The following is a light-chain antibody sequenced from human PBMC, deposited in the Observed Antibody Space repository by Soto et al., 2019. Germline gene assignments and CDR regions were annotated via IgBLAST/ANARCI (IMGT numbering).Light chain of an antibody. CDR3: QQYNDWPRT. CDR1: QSVGNN. J-gene: IGKJ1*01. V-gene: IGKV3-15*01. CDR2: GAS. Sequence: EIVLTQSPVTLSLSPGDTATLSCRASQSVGNNFAWFQQKPGQAPRLLIYGASATATGIPGRFSGSGSGTEFTLTISSPQSEDFAVYYCQQYNDWPRTFGQGTKVEIK.